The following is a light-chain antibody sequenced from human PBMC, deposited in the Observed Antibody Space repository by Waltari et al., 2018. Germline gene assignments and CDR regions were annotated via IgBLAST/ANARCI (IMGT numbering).Light chain of an antibody. V-gene: IGLV2-14*03. Sequence: QSALTQPASVSASPGQSITIPCTGTSRDIGGYHSVAWYQQHPGKVPKLMIYDGARWPSGVSNRFSGSKSGNTASLTISGLQAEDEADYYCASYTSTNTVIFGGGTKVTVL. CDR2: DGA. CDR1: SRDIGGYHS. J-gene: IGLJ2*01. CDR3: ASYTSTNTVI.